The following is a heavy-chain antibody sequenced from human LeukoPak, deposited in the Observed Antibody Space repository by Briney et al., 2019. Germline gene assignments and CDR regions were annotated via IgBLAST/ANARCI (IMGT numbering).Heavy chain of an antibody. V-gene: IGHV3-30*02. Sequence: GGSLRLSCAASGFTFSSYAMSWVRQAPGKGLEWVAFIRYDGSNKYYADSVKGRFTISRDNSKNTLYPQMNSLRAEDTAVYYCAKDWSGSYSYFDYWGQGTLVTVSS. CDR1: GFTFSSYA. CDR2: IRYDGSNK. D-gene: IGHD1-26*01. J-gene: IGHJ4*02. CDR3: AKDWSGSYSYFDY.